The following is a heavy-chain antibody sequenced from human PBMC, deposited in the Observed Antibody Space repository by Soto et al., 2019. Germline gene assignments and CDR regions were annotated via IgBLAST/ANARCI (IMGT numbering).Heavy chain of an antibody. CDR2: IWYDGSNK. V-gene: IGHV3-33*01. D-gene: IGHD6-19*01. CDR1: VFTFSSYG. CDR3: PRLTVAEDNWFDT. Sequence: PGGSLRLSCAASVFTFSSYGMHLVRQSPGKGLEWVAVIWYDGSNKYYADSVKGRFTISRDNSKNTLYLQMNSLRAEDTAVYYCPRLTVAEDNWFDTWGQRTPATVSS. J-gene: IGHJ5*02.